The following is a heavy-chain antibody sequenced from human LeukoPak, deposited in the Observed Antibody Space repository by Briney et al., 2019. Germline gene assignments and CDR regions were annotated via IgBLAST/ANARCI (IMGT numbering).Heavy chain of an antibody. J-gene: IGHJ4*02. CDR1: GGSISSSSYY. CDR3: ARDHYYDSSGYYYTPFDY. V-gene: IGHV4-39*07. D-gene: IGHD3-22*01. CDR2: IYYSGST. Sequence: SETLSLTCTVSGGSISSSSYYWGWIRQPPGKGLEWIGSIYYSGSTYYNPSLKSRVTISVDTSKNQFSLKLSSVTAADTAVYYCARDHYYDSSGYYYTPFDYRGQGTLVTVSS.